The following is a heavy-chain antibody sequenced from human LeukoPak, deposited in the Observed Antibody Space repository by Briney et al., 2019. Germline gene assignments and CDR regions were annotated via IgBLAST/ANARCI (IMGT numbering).Heavy chain of an antibody. D-gene: IGHD4-17*01. CDR1: GGSISSSIYY. J-gene: IGHJ3*02. CDR3: ARRGYGDYDVFDI. V-gene: IGHV4-39*01. CDR2: IYYGGST. Sequence: PETLSLTCTVSGGSISSSIYYWGWIRQPPGKGLECIGNIYYGGSTYYNPSLKSRVTISVDTSKNQFSLKLSSVSAADTAVYYCARRGYGDYDVFDIWGQGTMVTVSS.